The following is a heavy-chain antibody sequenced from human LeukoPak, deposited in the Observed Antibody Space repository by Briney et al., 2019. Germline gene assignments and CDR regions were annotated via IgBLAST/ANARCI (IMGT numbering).Heavy chain of an antibody. CDR2: VIPIFGTA. CDR3: ARGTVVRGVIYHYYYIDV. J-gene: IGHJ6*03. V-gene: IGHV1-69*05. D-gene: IGHD3-10*01. Sequence: SVKVSCKASGGTFSSYAISRVRQAPGQGLEWMGGVIPIFGTANYAQKFQGRVTITTDESTSTAYMELSSLRSEDTAVYYCARGTVVRGVIYHYYYIDVWGKGTTVTFFS. CDR1: GGTFSSYA.